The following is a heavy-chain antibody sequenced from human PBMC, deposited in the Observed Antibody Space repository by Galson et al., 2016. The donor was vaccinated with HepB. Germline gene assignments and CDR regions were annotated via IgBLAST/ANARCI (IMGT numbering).Heavy chain of an antibody. CDR2: ISSSSNYI. V-gene: IGHV3-21*01. CDR3: ARGPYDSSGYGSTTTYYYYGLDV. CDR1: GFTLRGYA. D-gene: IGHD3-22*01. J-gene: IGHJ6*02. Sequence: SLRLSCAASGFTLRGYAMHWVRQAPGRGLEWVSSISSSSNYIYYADSVKGRFAISRDNSKNSLYLQMNSLRAEETALYYCARGPYDSSGYGSTTTYYYYGLDVWGQGTTVTVSS.